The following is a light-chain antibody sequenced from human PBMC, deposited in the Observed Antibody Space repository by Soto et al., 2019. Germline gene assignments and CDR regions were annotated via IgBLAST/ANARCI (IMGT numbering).Light chain of an antibody. J-gene: IGKJ5*01. CDR3: QQYGSSPPSST. V-gene: IGKV3-20*01. Sequence: EIVMPQSPATLSVSPGERATLSCRASQSISSNLAWYQQKPGQAPRLLMFRTSSRATGFPARFSGSGSGTDFTLTISRLEPEDFAVYYCQQYGSSPPSSTFGQGTRLEIK. CDR1: QSISSN. CDR2: RTS.